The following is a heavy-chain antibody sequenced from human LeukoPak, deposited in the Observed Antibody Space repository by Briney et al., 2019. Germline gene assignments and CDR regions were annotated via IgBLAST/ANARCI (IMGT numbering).Heavy chain of an antibody. CDR3: AREITVVRGGNYYGMDV. Sequence: SETLSLTCTVSGGSISSSYYYWGWIRQPPGKGLEWIGSIYDSGSTYYNPSLKSRVTISVDTSKNQFSLKLNSVTAADTAVYYCAREITVVRGGNYYGMDVWGQGTTVTVSS. CDR1: GGSISSSYYY. CDR2: IYDSGST. J-gene: IGHJ6*02. D-gene: IGHD3-10*01. V-gene: IGHV4-39*01.